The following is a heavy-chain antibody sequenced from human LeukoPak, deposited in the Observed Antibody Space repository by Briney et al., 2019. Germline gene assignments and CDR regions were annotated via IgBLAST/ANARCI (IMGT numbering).Heavy chain of an antibody. CDR2: IIPILGIA. CDR3: ARGVTMVRGVATSANWFDP. D-gene: IGHD3-10*01. CDR1: GGTFSSYA. V-gene: IGHV1-69*04. Sequence: ASVKVSCKASGGTFSSYAISWVRQAPGQGLEWMGRIIPILGIANYAQKFQGRVTITADKSTSTAYMELSSLRSEDTAVYYCARGVTMVRGVATSANWFDPWGQGTLVTVSS. J-gene: IGHJ5*02.